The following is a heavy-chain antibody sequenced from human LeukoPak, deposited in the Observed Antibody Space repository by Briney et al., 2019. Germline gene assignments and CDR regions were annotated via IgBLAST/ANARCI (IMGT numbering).Heavy chain of an antibody. J-gene: IGHJ4*02. D-gene: IGHD3-16*02. CDR3: EGYVWGSYRYLDY. Sequence: GGSLRLSCAASGFTFSSYEMNWVRQAPGKGLEWVSYISSSGSTIYYADSVKGRFTISRDNAKNSLYLQMNSLRAEDTAVYYCEGYVWGSYRYLDYWGQGTLVTVSS. CDR2: ISSSGSTI. V-gene: IGHV3-48*03. CDR1: GFTFSSYE.